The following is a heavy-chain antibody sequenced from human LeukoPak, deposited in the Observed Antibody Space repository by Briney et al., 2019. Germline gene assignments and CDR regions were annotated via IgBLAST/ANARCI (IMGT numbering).Heavy chain of an antibody. V-gene: IGHV1-69*01. J-gene: IGHJ2*01. CDR2: VIPIFGPA. Sequence: ASVKVSCKASGGTFSIFGLSWVRQAPGQGLEWMGGVIPIFGPANYAQKFQGRVTITADESTSTAYMELSSLRSEDTAVYFCARATGNSDHSPREPIHWYFDLWGRGTLVTVSS. CDR1: GGTFSIFG. CDR3: ARATGNSDHSPREPIHWYFDL. D-gene: IGHD4-23*01.